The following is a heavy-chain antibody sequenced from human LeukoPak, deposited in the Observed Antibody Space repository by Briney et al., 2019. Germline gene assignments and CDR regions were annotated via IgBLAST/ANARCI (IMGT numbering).Heavy chain of an antibody. CDR1: GFTFSNYW. D-gene: IGHD2-15*01. V-gene: IGHV3-7*03. CDR3: TTQTFDY. Sequence: GESLRLSCIASGFTFSNYWMSWVRQAPGKGLEWVANIKQDGSEKYYMDSVKGRFSISRDNAKNSLNLQMNNLRAEDTAVYYATTQTFDYWGQGTLVTVSS. J-gene: IGHJ4*02. CDR2: IKQDGSEK.